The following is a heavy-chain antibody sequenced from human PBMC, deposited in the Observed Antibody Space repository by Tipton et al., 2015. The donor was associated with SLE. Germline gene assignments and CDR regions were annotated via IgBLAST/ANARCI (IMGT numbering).Heavy chain of an antibody. J-gene: IGHJ5*02. CDR1: GASVSSHY. V-gene: IGHV4-59*02. CDR2: IHYNRDT. D-gene: IGHD5-12*01. CDR3: ARDRYAGYDPLYNWFDP. Sequence: TLSLTCTVSGASVSSHYWNWIRQTPGKGLEWIGYIHYNRDTNYHPSLKSRVTISVDTSKNQLSLKLTSVTAADTAVYYCARDRYAGYDPLYNWFDPWGQGTLVTVSS.